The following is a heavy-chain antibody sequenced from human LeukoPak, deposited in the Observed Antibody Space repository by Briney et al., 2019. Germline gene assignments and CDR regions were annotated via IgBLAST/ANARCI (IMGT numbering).Heavy chain of an antibody. V-gene: IGHV3-66*01. CDR3: ARDQVDYYGSGSYYTSSDY. D-gene: IGHD3-10*01. CDR1: GFTVSSNY. J-gene: IGHJ4*02. CDR2: IYSGGST. Sequence: GGSLRLSCAASGFTVSSNYMSWVRQAPGKGLEWVSVIYSGGSTYYADSVKGRFTISRDNSKNTLYLQMNSLRAEDTAVYYCARDQVDYYGSGSYYTSSDYWGQGTLVTVSS.